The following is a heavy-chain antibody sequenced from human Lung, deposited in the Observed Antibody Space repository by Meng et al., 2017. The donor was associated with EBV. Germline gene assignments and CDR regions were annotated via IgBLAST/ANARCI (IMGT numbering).Heavy chain of an antibody. J-gene: IGHJ4*02. CDR3: ARGAYSGYDSPLDY. CDR1: GFTFNYYY. CDR2: ISGSGNRK. D-gene: IGHD5-12*01. V-gene: IGHV3-11*01. Sequence: HVELVESGGGLVKPGGSLRLSCAASGFTFNYYYMNWIRQAPGKGLEWLSYISGSGNRKYYADSVRGRFTISRDNAKNSLYLQMDSLRAEDTAVYFCARGAYSGYDSPLDYWGQGTLVTVSS.